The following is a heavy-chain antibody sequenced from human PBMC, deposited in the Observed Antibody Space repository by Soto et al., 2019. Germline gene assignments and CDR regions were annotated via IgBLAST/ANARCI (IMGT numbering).Heavy chain of an antibody. D-gene: IGHD2-8*01. CDR2: IIPIFDAR. CDR1: GDTFSSHA. V-gene: IGHV1-69*06. CDR3: ARSSTTYSYQCTTYWPDKEPDI. Sequence: SVKVSCKASGDTFSSHALSWVRQAPGQGLEWMGGIIPIFDARTYAQKFQGRVTISADKSTKAGYMELSSLTSEDTAVYYCARSSTTYSYQCTTYWPDKEPDIWGQGTLVTISS. J-gene: IGHJ4*02.